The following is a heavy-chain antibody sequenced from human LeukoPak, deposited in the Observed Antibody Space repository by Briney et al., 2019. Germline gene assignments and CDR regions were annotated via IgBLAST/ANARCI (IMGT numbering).Heavy chain of an antibody. V-gene: IGHV4-38-2*01. J-gene: IGHJ5*02. CDR1: GYSISRGYY. CDR3: TRLKWGDWFDP. D-gene: IGHD1-26*01. CDR2: MYHTGTT. Sequence: SETLSLTCGVSGYSISRGYYWGWTRQPPGKGLEWIATMYHTGTTYYNPSLKSRVTISVDTSKNQFSLGLTSVTAADTAVYYCTRLKWGDWFDPWGQGTLVTVSS.